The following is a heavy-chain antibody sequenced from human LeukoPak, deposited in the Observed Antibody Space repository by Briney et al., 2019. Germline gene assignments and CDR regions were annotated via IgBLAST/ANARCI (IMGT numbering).Heavy chain of an antibody. CDR3: ARDPLTALGMDV. V-gene: IGHV4-59*01. CDR1: GGSFSGYY. CDR2: IYYSGST. J-gene: IGHJ6*04. D-gene: IGHD4/OR15-4a*01. Sequence: SETLSLTCAVYGGSFSGYYWSWIRQPPGKGLEWIGCIYYSGSTDYNPSLKSRVTISVDTSKNQFSLNLSSVTAADTAVYYCARDPLTALGMDVWGKGTTVTVSS.